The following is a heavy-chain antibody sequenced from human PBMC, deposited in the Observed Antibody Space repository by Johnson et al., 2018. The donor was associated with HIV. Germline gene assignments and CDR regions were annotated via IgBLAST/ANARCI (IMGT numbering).Heavy chain of an antibody. V-gene: IGHV3-30*18. Sequence: QVQLMESGGGVVQPGGSLRLSCAASGFTVSSNYMSWVCQAPGKGLEWVAVISYDGSNKYYADSVKGRFTISRDNSKNTLYLQMNSLRADDTAVYYCANALILDAFNIWGQGTMVTVSS. CDR3: ANALILDAFNI. J-gene: IGHJ3*02. D-gene: IGHD2-21*01. CDR1: GFTVSSNY. CDR2: ISYDGSNK.